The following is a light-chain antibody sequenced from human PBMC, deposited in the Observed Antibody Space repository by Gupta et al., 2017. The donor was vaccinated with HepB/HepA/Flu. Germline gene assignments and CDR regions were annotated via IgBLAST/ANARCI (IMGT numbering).Light chain of an antibody. Sequence: EIVMTQSPATASVSSGDSATLFCRRNQSISSKLAWYQQKPGQAPRLIIYGASTRASGVPARFSGSGYGKDFTLTSSSLQYEDFAVYYGQQDHASYTFGQGTKVEIK. V-gene: IGKV3-15*01. J-gene: IGKJ2*01. CDR3: QQDHASYT. CDR2: GAS. CDR1: QSISSK.